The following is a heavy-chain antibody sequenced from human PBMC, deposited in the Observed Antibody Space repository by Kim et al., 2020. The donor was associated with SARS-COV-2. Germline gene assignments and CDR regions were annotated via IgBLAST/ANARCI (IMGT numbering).Heavy chain of an antibody. CDR1: GGSFSGYY. CDR2: INHSGST. CDR3: ARFRQRQSRLVGHAAFDY. D-gene: IGHD2-15*01. J-gene: IGHJ4*02. Sequence: SETLSLTCAVYGGSFSGYYWSWIRQPPGKGLEWIGEINHSGSTNYNPSLKSRVTISVDTSKNQFSLKLSSVTAADTAVYYCARFRQRQSRLVGHAAFDYWGQGTLVTVSS. V-gene: IGHV4-34*01.